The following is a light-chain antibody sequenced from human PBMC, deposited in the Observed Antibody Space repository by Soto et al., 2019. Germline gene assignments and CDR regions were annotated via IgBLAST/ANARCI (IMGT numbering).Light chain of an antibody. J-gene: IGLJ1*01. Sequence: QSALTQPASVSGSPGQSITISCTGTSSDGGGDNFVSWYQLHPGKAPKLMIFEVNKRPSGVSNRFSGSKSGNTASLTISGLKVEDEADYYCCSSGGSPTYVFGTGTKLTVL. CDR2: EVN. CDR3: CSSGGSPTYV. CDR1: SSDGGGDNF. V-gene: IGLV2-23*02.